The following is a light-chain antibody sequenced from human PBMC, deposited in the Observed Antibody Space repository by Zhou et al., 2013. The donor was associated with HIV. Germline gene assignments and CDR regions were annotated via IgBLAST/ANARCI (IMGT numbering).Light chain of an antibody. CDR2: KAS. CDR3: QQYNTYPIT. CDR1: QRISSY. V-gene: IGKV1-5*03. Sequence: DIQMTQSPSTLSASVGDRVTITCRASQRISSYLVWYQQKPGKAPKLLIYKASNLESGVPLRFSGSRSGTEFALTISSLQPDDYGTYYCQQYNTYPITFGQGTRLDI. J-gene: IGKJ5*01.